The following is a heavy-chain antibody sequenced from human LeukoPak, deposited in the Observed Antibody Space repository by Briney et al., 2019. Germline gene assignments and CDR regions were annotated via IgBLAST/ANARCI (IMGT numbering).Heavy chain of an antibody. V-gene: IGHV1-2*02. D-gene: IGHD5-18*01. J-gene: IGHJ4*02. CDR3: ASEGIGAAMVPKLFDY. CDR2: INPNSGGT. CDR1: GYTFTAYY. Sequence: ASVKASCKASGYTFTAYYIHWFRQAPGQGLEWMGWINPNSGGTNYAQKFQGRVAMTRDTSITTVYMELSSLRSDDTAVYYCASEGIGAAMVPKLFDYWGQGTLVTVSS.